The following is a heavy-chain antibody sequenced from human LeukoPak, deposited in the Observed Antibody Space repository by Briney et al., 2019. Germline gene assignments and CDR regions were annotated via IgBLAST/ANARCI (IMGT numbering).Heavy chain of an antibody. CDR3: ASTNGYDYHFDY. V-gene: IGHV1-46*01. CDR2: INPGGGST. Sequence: ASVKVSCKASGYTFTSYYVHWVRQAPGQGLEWMGIINPGGGSTSYAQKFQGRVTMTRDTSTSTVYMEVSSLRSEDTAVYYCASTNGYDYHFDYWGQGTLVTVSS. J-gene: IGHJ4*02. D-gene: IGHD5-12*01. CDR1: GYTFTSYY.